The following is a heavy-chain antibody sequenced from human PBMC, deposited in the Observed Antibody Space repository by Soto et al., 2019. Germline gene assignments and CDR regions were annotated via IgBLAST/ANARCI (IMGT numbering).Heavy chain of an antibody. J-gene: IGHJ4*02. D-gene: IGHD4-17*01. CDR2: ISSSSSYI. Sequence: GGSLRLSCAASGFTFSSYSMNWVRQAPGKGLEWVSSISSSSSYIYYADSVKGRFTISRDNAKNSLYLQMNSLRAEDTAVYYCARDWRNGDYVSPYFDYWGQGTLVTVSS. CDR1: GFTFSSYS. V-gene: IGHV3-21*01. CDR3: ARDWRNGDYVSPYFDY.